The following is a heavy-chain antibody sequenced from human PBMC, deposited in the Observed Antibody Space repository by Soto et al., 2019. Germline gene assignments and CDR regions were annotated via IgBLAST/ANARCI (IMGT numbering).Heavy chain of an antibody. CDR3: ARGLGKILYDFWRKPEYFDY. J-gene: IGHJ4*02. D-gene: IGHD3-3*01. V-gene: IGHV4-34*01. CDR1: GGSFSGYY. CDR2: INHSGST. Sequence: QVQLQQWGAGLLKPSETLSLTCAVYGGSFSGYYWSWIRQPPGKGLEWIGEINHSGSTNYNPSLKRRVTISVDTSKNQFSLKLSSVTAADTAVYYCARGLGKILYDFWRKPEYFDYWGQGTLVTVSS.